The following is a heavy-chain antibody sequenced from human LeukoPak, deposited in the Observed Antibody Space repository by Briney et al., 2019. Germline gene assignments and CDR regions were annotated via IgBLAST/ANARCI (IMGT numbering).Heavy chain of an antibody. CDR2: IYYSGST. CDR3: ARSYYDSSGYYIPEYFQH. D-gene: IGHD3-22*01. CDR1: GGSISSYY. V-gene: IGHV4-59*01. J-gene: IGHJ1*01. Sequence: SETLSLTCTVSGGSISSYYWSWIRQPPGKGLEWIGYIYYSGSTNYNPSLKSRVTISVDTSKNQFSLKLSSVTAADTAVYYCARSYYDSSGYYIPEYFQHWGQGTLVTVSS.